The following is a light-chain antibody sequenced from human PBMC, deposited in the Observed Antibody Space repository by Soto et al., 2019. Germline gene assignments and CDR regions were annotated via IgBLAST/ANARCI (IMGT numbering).Light chain of an antibody. CDR3: QSYDSSLSGGV. CDR2: GNS. Sequence: QSVLTQPPSVSGAPGQRVTISGTWSSSNIGAGYDVHWYQQLPGTAPKLLIYGNSNRPSGVPDRFSGSKSGTSASLAITGLQAEDEADYYCQSYDSSLSGGVFGTGTKLTVL. V-gene: IGLV1-40*01. J-gene: IGLJ1*01. CDR1: SSNIGAGYD.